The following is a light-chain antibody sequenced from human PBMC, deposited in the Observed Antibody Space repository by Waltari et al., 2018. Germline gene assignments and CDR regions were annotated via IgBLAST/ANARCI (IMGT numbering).Light chain of an antibody. CDR1: KLGDTY. CDR3: QAWDGTTVI. V-gene: IGLV3-1*01. CDR2: QVT. J-gene: IGLJ2*01. Sequence: SYDLTQPPSMSVSPGQTASITCSGDKLGDTYACWYQQKPGQSPVLVIYQVTRRPSTIPERFSASTSGNTATLTISGTQAMDEADYYCQAWDGTTVIFGGGTKLTVL.